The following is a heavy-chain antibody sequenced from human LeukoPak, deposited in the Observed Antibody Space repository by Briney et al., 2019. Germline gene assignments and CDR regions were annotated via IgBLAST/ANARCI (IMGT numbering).Heavy chain of an antibody. Sequence: GGSLRPSCAASRFTFTNYGMHWVRQAPGKGLEWVAFMPNDGTNKYYADSVKGRFTISRDNSKNTLFLQMNSLRAEDTAVYYCAKGHYMDVWGKGTTVTISS. CDR1: RFTFTNYG. V-gene: IGHV3-30*02. CDR2: MPNDGTNK. CDR3: AKGHYMDV. J-gene: IGHJ6*03.